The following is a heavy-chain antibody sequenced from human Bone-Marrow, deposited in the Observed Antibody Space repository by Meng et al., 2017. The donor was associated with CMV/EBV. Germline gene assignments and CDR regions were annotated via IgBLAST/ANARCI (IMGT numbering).Heavy chain of an antibody. CDR3: ARGGAGTDGMDG. V-gene: IGHV3-23*01. Sequence: GESLKISCTASGFTFRSHAMNWVRQAPGKGLEWVSGINGSGGQTYYADSVKGRFTISRDNSKNTLYLQIDSLRAEDTAVYYCARGGAGTDGMDGWGQGTTVNFSS. D-gene: IGHD6-13*01. J-gene: IGHJ6*02. CDR1: GFTFRSHA. CDR2: INGSGGQT.